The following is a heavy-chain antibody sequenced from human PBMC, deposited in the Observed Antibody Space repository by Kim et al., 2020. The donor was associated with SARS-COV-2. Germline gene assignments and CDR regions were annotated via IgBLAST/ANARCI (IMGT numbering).Heavy chain of an antibody. V-gene: IGHV3-11*05. D-gene: IGHD6-19*01. Sequence: KGQFTIPRDNAKNALYLQMNSLRAEDTAVYYCARDLSSGWYQDYYYGMDVWGQGTTVTVSS. CDR3: ARDLSSGWYQDYYYGMDV. J-gene: IGHJ6*02.